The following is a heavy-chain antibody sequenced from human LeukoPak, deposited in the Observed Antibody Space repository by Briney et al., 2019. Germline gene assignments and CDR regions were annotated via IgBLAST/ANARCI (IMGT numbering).Heavy chain of an antibody. Sequence: GGSLRLSCAASGFTFDDYAMHWVRQAPGKGLEWVSGISWNSGSIGYADSVKGRFTISRDNAKNSLYLQMNSLRAEDTALYYCAKDIWSGTYYYDSSGYHQGAFDIWGQGTMVTVSS. D-gene: IGHD3-22*01. J-gene: IGHJ3*02. CDR2: ISWNSGSI. CDR1: GFTFDDYA. V-gene: IGHV3-9*01. CDR3: AKDIWSGTYYYDSSGYHQGAFDI.